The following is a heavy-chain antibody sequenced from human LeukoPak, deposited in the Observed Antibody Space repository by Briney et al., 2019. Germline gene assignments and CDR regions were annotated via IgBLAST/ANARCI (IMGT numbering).Heavy chain of an antibody. CDR1: GFTFSNYG. Sequence: GGSLRLSCAASGFTFSNYGMHWVRQAPGKGLEWVAFIRSDGINKYHADSVKDRFTISRDNSKNTLYLQMNSLRAEDTAVYYCAKLGKTENHYGSGRFSYYYYMDVWGKGTTVTISS. V-gene: IGHV3-30*02. CDR3: AKLGKTENHYGSGRFSYYYYMDV. D-gene: IGHD3-10*01. J-gene: IGHJ6*03. CDR2: IRSDGINK.